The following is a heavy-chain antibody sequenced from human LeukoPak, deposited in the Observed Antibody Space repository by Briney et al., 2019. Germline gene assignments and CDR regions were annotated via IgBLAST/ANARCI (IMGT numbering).Heavy chain of an antibody. CDR1: GFTFSNFA. V-gene: IGHV3-21*01. CDR2: IVGSSST. D-gene: IGHD6-13*01. J-gene: IGHJ4*02. CDR3: ARIGAGSSRDY. Sequence: GGSLRLSCAASGFTFSNFAMTWVRQAPGKGLEWVSSIVGSSSTYYADSLKGRFTISRDNAKNSLYLQMISLRAEDTAVYYCARIGAGSSRDYWGQGTLVTVSS.